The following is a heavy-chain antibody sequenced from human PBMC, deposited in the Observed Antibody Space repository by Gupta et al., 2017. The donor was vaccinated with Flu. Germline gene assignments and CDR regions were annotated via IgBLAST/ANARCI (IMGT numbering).Heavy chain of an antibody. CDR1: GGSISTDNW. V-gene: IGHV4-4*02. CDR3: ARQHCSGGNCQGYFDY. CDR2: THPSGSA. J-gene: IGHJ4*02. Sequence: QVQPQESGPGLVKPSGTLSLTCAVSGGSISTDNWWSWVRQPPGKGLEWIGETHPSGSANYNPSLKSRVTISLDKSKNHFSLKLSSVTAADTAVYYCARQHCSGGNCQGYFDYWGQGTLVAVSS. D-gene: IGHD2-15*01.